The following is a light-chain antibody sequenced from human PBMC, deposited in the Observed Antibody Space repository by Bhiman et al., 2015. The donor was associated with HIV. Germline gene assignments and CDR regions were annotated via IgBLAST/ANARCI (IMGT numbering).Light chain of an antibody. J-gene: IGLJ3*02. Sequence: QSALTQSASVSGSPGQSITISCTGTSSDVGGYNYVSWYQQHPGKAPKLMISDVSERPSGVSNRFSGSKSGNTASLTISGLQAEDEADYTSSSTWVFGGGTKLTVL. CDR3: SSTWV. V-gene: IGLV2-14*03. CDR1: SSDVGGYNY. CDR2: DVS.